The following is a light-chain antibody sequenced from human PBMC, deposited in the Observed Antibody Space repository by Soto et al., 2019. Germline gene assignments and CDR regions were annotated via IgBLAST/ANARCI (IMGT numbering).Light chain of an antibody. CDR2: GAS. J-gene: IGKJ1*01. CDR1: QSVSSN. CDR3: QQYNNWPPWT. Sequence: EIVMTQSPATLSVSPGERATLSCRASQSVSSNLAWYQQKPGQAPRLLIYGASTRATTVPGRFSGSGSGTEVTLTISSLQSEDFAVYFCQQYNNWPPWTFGQGTKVEIK. V-gene: IGKV3-15*01.